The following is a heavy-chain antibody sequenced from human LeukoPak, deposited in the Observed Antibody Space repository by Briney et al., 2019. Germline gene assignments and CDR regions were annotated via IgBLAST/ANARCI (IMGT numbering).Heavy chain of an antibody. V-gene: IGHV3-66*01. CDR1: GFTVSSNH. CDR2: LYSGGST. Sequence: GGSLRLSCAASGFTVSSNHMSWVRQAPGKGLEWVSVLYSGGSTYYAGSVKGRFTISRDNSKNTLYLQMNSLRAEDTAVYYCAKEITGTRGYYFDYWGQGTLVTVSS. D-gene: IGHD1-20*01. CDR3: AKEITGTRGYYFDY. J-gene: IGHJ4*02.